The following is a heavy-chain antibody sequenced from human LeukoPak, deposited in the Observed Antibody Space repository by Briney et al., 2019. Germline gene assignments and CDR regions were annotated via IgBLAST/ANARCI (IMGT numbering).Heavy chain of an antibody. CDR1: GFTFSSHS. CDR3: ARAVSGNYGRFDY. Sequence: GSLRLSCTASGFTFSSHSMHWVRQVPGKGLVWVSRVKSDGKSITYADFVKGRFTISRDNAKNTLYLQISSLSPEDTAIYYCARAVSGNYGRFDYWGQGIMVTVSS. V-gene: IGHV3-74*01. J-gene: IGHJ4*02. CDR2: VKSDGKSI. D-gene: IGHD1-7*01.